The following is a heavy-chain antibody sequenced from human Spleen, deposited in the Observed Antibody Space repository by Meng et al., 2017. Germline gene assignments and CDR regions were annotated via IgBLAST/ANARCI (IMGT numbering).Heavy chain of an antibody. V-gene: IGHV1-69*06. J-gene: IGHJ6*02. Sequence: SVKVSCKASGGTFSSYAISWVRQAPGQGLEWMGGIIPIFGTANYAQKFQGRVTITADKSTSTAYMELSSLRSEDTAVYYCAGDFDYGDYAFYYCYGMDVWGQGTTVTVSS. CDR1: GGTFSSYA. D-gene: IGHD4-17*01. CDR3: AGDFDYGDYAFYYCYGMDV. CDR2: IIPIFGTA.